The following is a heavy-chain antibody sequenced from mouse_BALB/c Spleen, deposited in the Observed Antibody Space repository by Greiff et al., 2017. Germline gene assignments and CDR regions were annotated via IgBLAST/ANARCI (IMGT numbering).Heavy chain of an antibody. V-gene: IGHV14-3*02. CDR3: ADGYDSAWFAY. CDR2: IDPANGNT. D-gene: IGHD2-2*01. CDR1: GFNIKDNY. J-gene: IGHJ3*01. Sequence: EVQLQQSGAELVKPGASVKLSCTASGFNIKDNYMHWVKQRPEQGLEWIGRIDPANGNTKYDPKFQGKATITADTSSNTAYLQLSSLTSEDTAVYYCADGYDSAWFAYWGQGTLVTVSA.